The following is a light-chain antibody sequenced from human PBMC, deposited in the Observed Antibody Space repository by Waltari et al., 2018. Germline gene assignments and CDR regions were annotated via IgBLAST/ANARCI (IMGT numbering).Light chain of an antibody. CDR1: SSDVGGYNH. CDR3: SSYTSSSTLDVV. J-gene: IGLJ2*01. CDR2: EVS. Sequence: QSALTQPDSVSGSPGQSITISCTGTSSDVGGYNHFSWYQQHPGKAPKLMIYEVSNRPSGVSNRFSGSKSGNTASLTISGLQAEDEADYYCSSYTSSSTLDVVFGGGTKLTV. V-gene: IGLV2-14*01.